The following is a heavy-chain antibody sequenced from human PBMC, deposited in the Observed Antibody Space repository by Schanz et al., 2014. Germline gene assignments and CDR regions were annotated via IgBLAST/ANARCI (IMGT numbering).Heavy chain of an antibody. CDR3: ARDVGRPGHFWYFDL. J-gene: IGHJ2*01. CDR1: GYIFIGYY. Sequence: QVQLVQSGAEMKKPGASVKVSCKASGYIFIGYYIHWVRQAPGQGLEWLGWINPNSGATSSAQKFQGRISMTRDTSTTTFYMELSSLTSDDTAVYFCARDVGRPGHFWYFDLWGRGTLVTVSS. D-gene: IGHD1-1*01. V-gene: IGHV1-2*02. CDR2: INPNSGAT.